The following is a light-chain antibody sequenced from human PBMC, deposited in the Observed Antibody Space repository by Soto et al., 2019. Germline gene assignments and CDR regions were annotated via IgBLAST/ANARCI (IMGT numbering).Light chain of an antibody. CDR3: QQSYIAPWT. J-gene: IGKJ1*01. V-gene: IGKV1-39*01. CDR2: AAS. Sequence: DIQMTQSPSSLSASVGDRVTITCRASQSISSYLNWYQQKPGKAPKLLIYAASRLQSGVPSRFSGGGSGTDFTLTIISLLPEDFATYYCQQSYIAPWTFGQGTKVDIK. CDR1: QSISSY.